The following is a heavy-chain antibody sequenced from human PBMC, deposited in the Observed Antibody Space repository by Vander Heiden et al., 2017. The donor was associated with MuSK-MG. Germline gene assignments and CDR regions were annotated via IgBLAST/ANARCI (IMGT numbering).Heavy chain of an antibody. V-gene: IGHV4-39*01. CDR3: ARHSYGEYDFYY. D-gene: IGHD4-17*01. CDR2: IYYSGST. CDR1: GGSISSSSYY. J-gene: IGHJ4*02. Sequence: QLQLQESGPGLVKPSETLSLTCTVSGGSISSSSYYWGWIRQPPGKGLEWIGSIYYSGSTYYNPSLKSRVTISVDTSKNQFSLKLSSVTAADTAVYCCARHSYGEYDFYYWGQGPMVTVSS.